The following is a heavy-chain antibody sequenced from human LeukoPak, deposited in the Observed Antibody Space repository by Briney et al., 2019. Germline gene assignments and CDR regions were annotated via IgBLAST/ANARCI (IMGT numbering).Heavy chain of an antibody. Sequence: ASVKVSCKASGYTFTGYYMHWVRQAPGQGLEWMGWINPNSGGTNYAQKFQGRVTMTRDTSISTAYMELSRLRSDDTAVYYCARVSTMVRETRFGYMDVWGKGTTVTISS. J-gene: IGHJ6*03. D-gene: IGHD3-10*01. CDR1: GYTFTGYY. V-gene: IGHV1-2*02. CDR3: ARVSTMVRETRFGYMDV. CDR2: INPNSGGT.